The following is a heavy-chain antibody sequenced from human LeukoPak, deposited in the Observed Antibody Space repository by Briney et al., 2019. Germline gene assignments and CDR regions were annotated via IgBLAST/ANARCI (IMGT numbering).Heavy chain of an antibody. V-gene: IGHV1-69*01. CDR2: IIPIFGTA. J-gene: IGHJ4*02. CDR3: ARVDTAMAYLY. D-gene: IGHD5-18*01. CDR1: SXA. Sequence: SXAXSXXXXAPGQGLEWMGGIIPIFGTANYAQKFQGRVTITADESTSTAYMELSSLRSEDTAVYYCARVDTAMAYLYWGQGTLVTVSS.